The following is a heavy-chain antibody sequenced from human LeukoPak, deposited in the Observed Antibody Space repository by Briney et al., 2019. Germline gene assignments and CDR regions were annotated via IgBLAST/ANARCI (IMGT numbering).Heavy chain of an antibody. CDR2: IYYSGST. Sequence: SETLSLTCTVSGGSISSYYWSWIRQPPGKGLEWIGYIYYSGSTNYNPSLKSRVTISVDTSKNQFSLKLSSVTAADTAVYYCARGTRWLRIIDYWGQGTLVTVSS. CDR1: GGSISSYY. D-gene: IGHD5-12*01. CDR3: ARGTRWLRIIDY. V-gene: IGHV4-59*12. J-gene: IGHJ4*02.